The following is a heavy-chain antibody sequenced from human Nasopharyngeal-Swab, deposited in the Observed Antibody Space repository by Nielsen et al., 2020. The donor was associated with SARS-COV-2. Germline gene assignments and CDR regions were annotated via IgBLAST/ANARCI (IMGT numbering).Heavy chain of an antibody. D-gene: IGHD6-19*01. CDR1: GYTYTSYG. J-gene: IGHJ4*02. V-gene: IGHV1-18*01. CDR2: ISAYNGNT. Sequence: ASVKVSCKASGYTYTSYGISWVRQAPGQGLEWMGWISAYNGNTNYAQKLQGRVTMTTDTSTSTAYMELRSLRSDDTAVYYCARRAIAVAGTGLDYWGQGTLVTVSS. CDR3: ARRAIAVAGTGLDY.